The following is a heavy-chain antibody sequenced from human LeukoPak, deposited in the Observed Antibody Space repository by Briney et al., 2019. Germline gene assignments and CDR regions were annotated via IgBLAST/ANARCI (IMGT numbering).Heavy chain of an antibody. CDR2: IYSGGRT. J-gene: IGHJ4*02. V-gene: IGHV3-53*01. D-gene: IGHD6-13*01. CDR1: GFAVSTSY. Sequence: GGSLRLSCAASGFAVSTSYMSWVRQAPGKGLEWVSVIYSGGRTYYTDSVKGRFTISRDNSKNTLYLQMDSLRADDTAVYYCAGGRTYSSSTLEDYWGQGTLVTVSS. CDR3: AGGRTYSSSTLEDY.